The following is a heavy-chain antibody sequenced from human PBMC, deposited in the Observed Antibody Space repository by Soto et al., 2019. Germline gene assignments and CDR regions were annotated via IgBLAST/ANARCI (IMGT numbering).Heavy chain of an antibody. J-gene: IGHJ4*02. V-gene: IGHV1-18*04. CDR1: GYTFSSYG. CDR2: ISVYSGKT. CDR3: VRSAMAGDYYCYGMDY. Sequence: GASVKVSCKASGYTFSSYGITWVRQAPGQGLEWMGLISVYSGKTSYAQKLQDRVTMSTDTSTSTANMELMSLRSDDTAFYACVRSAMAGDYYCYGMDYWGRGTPVTVSS. D-gene: IGHD6-19*01.